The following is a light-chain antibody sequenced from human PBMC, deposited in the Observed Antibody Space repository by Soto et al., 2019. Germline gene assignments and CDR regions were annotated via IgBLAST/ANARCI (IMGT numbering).Light chain of an antibody. CDR2: GAS. CDR3: QQDGSSYT. Sequence: EIVLTQSPDTLSLSPGERATLSCRASQTVSNSYLAWYQQKPGQAPRLLMHGASRRATVIPDTFSVSGSGTDFTPTIRRLEPEDLAEYDCQQDGSSYTYAKGTKVESK. J-gene: IGKJ2*01. CDR1: QTVSNSY. V-gene: IGKV3-20*01.